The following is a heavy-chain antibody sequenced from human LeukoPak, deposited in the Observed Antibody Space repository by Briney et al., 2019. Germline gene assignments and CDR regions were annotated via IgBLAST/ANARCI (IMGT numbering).Heavy chain of an antibody. CDR2: IKSKTDGGTT. D-gene: IGHD1-26*01. Sequence: GGSLRLSCAASGFTFSNAWMNWVRQAPGKGLEWAGRIKSKTDGGTTDYAAPVKGRFTISRDDSKNTLYLQMNSLKTEDTAVYYCTTGLSLLDYWGQGTLVTVSS. J-gene: IGHJ4*02. CDR3: TTGLSLLDY. CDR1: GFTFSNAW. V-gene: IGHV3-15*07.